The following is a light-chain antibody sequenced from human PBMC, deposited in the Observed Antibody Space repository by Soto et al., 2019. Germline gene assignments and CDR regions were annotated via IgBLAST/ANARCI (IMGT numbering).Light chain of an antibody. CDR3: QKYGNSPQT. V-gene: IGKV3-20*01. Sequence: DIALTQSPGTLSLSPGDRATLSCRGSQTVSSSFLAWYQQTPGQAPRILIYAESSRATGIPDRLSGSGSGTDFTLTISRLEPEDFAVYYCQKYGNSPQTCGQGTKVDI. CDR2: AES. J-gene: IGKJ1*01. CDR1: QTVSSSF.